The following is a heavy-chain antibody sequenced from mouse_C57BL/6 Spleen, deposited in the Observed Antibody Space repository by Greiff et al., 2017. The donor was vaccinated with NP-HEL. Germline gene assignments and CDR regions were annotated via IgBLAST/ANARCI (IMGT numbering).Heavy chain of an antibody. CDR2: INPNYGTT. CDR3: ARCNYGSSSYYAMDY. J-gene: IGHJ4*01. V-gene: IGHV1-39*01. CDR1: GYSFTDYN. Sequence: EVKLMESGPELVKPGASVKISCKASGYSFTDYNMNWVKQSNGKSLEWIGVINPNYGTTSYNQKFKGKATLTVDQSSSTAYMQLHSLTSEDSAVYYGARCNYGSSSYYAMDYWGQGTSVTVSS. D-gene: IGHD1-1*01.